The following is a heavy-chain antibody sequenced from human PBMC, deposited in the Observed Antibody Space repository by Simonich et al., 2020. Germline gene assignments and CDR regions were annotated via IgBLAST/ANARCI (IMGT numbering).Heavy chain of an antibody. CDR2: ISYDGSNK. CDR3: AREGAGNDAFDI. V-gene: IGHV3-30*07. J-gene: IGHJ3*02. D-gene: IGHD1-26*01. Sequence: QVQLVESGGGVVQPGRSLRLSCAASGFTFSSYAMHWVRQAPGKGLEWVAVISYDGSNKDYADSVKGRFTISRYNSKNTRYLQMNSLRAEDTAVYYCAREGAGNDAFDIWGQGTMVTVSS. CDR1: GFTFSSYA.